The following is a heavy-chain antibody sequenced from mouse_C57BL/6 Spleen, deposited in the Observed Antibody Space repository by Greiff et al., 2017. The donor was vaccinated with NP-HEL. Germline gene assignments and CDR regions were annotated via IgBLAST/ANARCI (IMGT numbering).Heavy chain of an antibody. CDR2: ISSGSSTI. CDR1: GFTFSDYG. CDR3: ARVGRYYSNYALLPFAY. D-gene: IGHD2-5*01. J-gene: IGHJ3*01. Sequence: EVQGVESGGGLVKPGGSLKLSCAASGFTFSDYGMHWVRQAPEKGLEWVAYISSGSSTIYYADTVKGRFTISRDNAKNTLFLQMTSLRSEDTAMYYCARVGRYYSNYALLPFAYWGQGTLVTVSA. V-gene: IGHV5-17*01.